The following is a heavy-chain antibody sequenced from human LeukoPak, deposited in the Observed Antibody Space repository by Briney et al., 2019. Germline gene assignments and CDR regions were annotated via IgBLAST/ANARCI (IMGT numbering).Heavy chain of an antibody. V-gene: IGHV1-2*02. CDR3: ARGRYQLLSYYYYGMDV. J-gene: IGHJ6*02. CDR2: INPNSGGT. D-gene: IGHD2-2*01. Sequence: ASVKVSCKASGYTFTGYYMHWVRQAPGQGLEWMGWINPNSGGTNYAQKFQGRVTMTRDTSISTAYMELSRLRSDDTAVYYCARGRYQLLSYYYYGMDVWGQGTTVTVSS. CDR1: GYTFTGYY.